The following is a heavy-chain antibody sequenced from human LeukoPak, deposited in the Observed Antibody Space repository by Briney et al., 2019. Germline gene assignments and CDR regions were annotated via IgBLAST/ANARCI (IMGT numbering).Heavy chain of an antibody. CDR3: ARMGGYSGYATH. CDR1: GGSISSYY. CDR2: IHYSGTT. J-gene: IGHJ4*02. V-gene: IGHV4-59*08. D-gene: IGHD5-12*01. Sequence: SETLSLTCSVSGGSISSYYWSWIRQPPGKGLEWIGYIHYSGTTNYNPSLKNRVTISLDTSKNQFSLNLSSVTAADTAAYYCARMGGYSGYATHWGQGTLVTVSS.